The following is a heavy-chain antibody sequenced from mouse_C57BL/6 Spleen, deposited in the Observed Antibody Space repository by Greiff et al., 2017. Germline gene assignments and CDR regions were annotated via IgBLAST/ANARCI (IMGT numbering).Heavy chain of an antibody. CDR2: INPSNGGT. J-gene: IGHJ2*01. V-gene: IGHV1-53*01. CDR1: GYTFTSYW. D-gene: IGHD1-1*01. Sequence: QVQLQQSGTELVKPGASVKLSCKASGYTFTSYWMHWVKQRPGQGLEWIGNINPSNGGTNYNEKFQSKATLTVDKYSSTAYMQLRILKSQGSAVYYCARANPYCDGSGYNLDYWGQGTTLTVSS. CDR3: ARANPYCDGSGYNLDY.